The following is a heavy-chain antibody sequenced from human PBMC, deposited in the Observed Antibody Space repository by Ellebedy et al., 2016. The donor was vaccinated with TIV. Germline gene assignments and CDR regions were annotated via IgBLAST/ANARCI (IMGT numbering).Heavy chain of an antibody. D-gene: IGHD4-17*01. CDR2: ISSSSSTI. CDR3: ARGPLYGDYPNWFDP. Sequence: GGSLRLXXAASGFTFSSYSMNWVRQAPGKGLEWVSYISSSSSTIYYADSVKGRFTISRDNAKNSLYLQMNSLRDEDTAVYYCARGPLYGDYPNWFDPWGQGTLAAVSS. J-gene: IGHJ5*02. CDR1: GFTFSSYS. V-gene: IGHV3-48*02.